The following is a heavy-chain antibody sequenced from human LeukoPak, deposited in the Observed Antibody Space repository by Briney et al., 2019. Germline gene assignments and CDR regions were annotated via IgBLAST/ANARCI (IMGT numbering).Heavy chain of an antibody. V-gene: IGHV3-33*01. J-gene: IGHJ4*02. CDR2: IWYDGSNQ. Sequence: PGGSLRLSCAASGFIFRNYGMHWVRQAPGKGLEWVTVIWYDGSNQYYADSVKGRFTISRDNSKNTLYLQMNTLRAEDTAVYYCASGRSDGKAGYYFDYWGQGTLVTVSS. CDR1: GFIFRNYG. CDR3: ASGRSDGKAGYYFDY. D-gene: IGHD5-18*01.